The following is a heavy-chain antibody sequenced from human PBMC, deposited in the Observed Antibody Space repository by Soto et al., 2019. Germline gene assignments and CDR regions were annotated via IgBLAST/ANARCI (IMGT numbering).Heavy chain of an antibody. Sequence: EVQLVESGGGLVEPGGSLRLSCAASGFTFSSYWISWVRQAPGKGLEWVANIKQDGSEKYYVDSVKGRFTISRDNAKNSLYLQMNSLRAEDTVVYYCARVGVGATWGWYYFDYWGQGTLVTVSS. D-gene: IGHD1-26*01. CDR2: IKQDGSEK. J-gene: IGHJ4*02. CDR1: GFTFSSYW. CDR3: ARVGVGATWGWYYFDY. V-gene: IGHV3-7*05.